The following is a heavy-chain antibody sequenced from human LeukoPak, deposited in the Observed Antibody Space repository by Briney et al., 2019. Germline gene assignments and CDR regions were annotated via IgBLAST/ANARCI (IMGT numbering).Heavy chain of an antibody. J-gene: IGHJ6*03. CDR1: RFTVSSIY. CDR3: ARGIDSSGWYTRYYYYRDV. Sequence: PGGSLRRSCAVSRFTVSSIYMIWVRQAPGKGLEWVSVIYSGGSTYYADSVKGRFTITRDHSKTTLYLQMNSLRAEDTAVYYCARGIDSSGWYTRYYYYRDVWGKGTTVTVSS. CDR2: IYSGGST. V-gene: IGHV3-53*01. D-gene: IGHD6-19*01.